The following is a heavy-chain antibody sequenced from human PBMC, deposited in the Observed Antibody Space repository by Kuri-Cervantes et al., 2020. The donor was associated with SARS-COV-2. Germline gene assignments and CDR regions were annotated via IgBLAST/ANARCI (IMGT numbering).Heavy chain of an antibody. D-gene: IGHD6-6*01. CDR1: GFTFSSYAMH. Sequence: SQTLSLTCAASGFTFSSYAMHWVRQPPGKGLEWIGSIYYSGSTYYNPSLKSRVTISVDTSKNQFSLKLSSVTAADTAVYYCARPSIAARADAFDIWGQGTMVTVSS. CDR3: ARPSIAARADAFDI. V-gene: IGHV4-39*01. CDR2: IYYSGST. J-gene: IGHJ3*02.